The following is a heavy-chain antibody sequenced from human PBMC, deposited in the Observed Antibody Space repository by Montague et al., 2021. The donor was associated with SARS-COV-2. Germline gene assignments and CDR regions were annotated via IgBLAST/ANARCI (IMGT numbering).Heavy chain of an antibody. CDR3: ASAFYGDHWAFDV. J-gene: IGHJ3*01. D-gene: IGHD3-3*02. Sequence: CAISGDSVSSNIAAWNWIRQSPSRGLEWLGRTYYRSKWYNDYAVSVRSRITISPDTSKDQFSLQLNSVTPADTAVYYCASAFYGDHWAFDVWGQGTMVTVSS. CDR1: GDSVSSNIAA. CDR2: TYYRSKWYN. V-gene: IGHV6-1*01.